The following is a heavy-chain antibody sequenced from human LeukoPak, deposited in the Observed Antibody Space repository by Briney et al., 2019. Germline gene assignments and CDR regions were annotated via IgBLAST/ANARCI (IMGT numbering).Heavy chain of an antibody. V-gene: IGHV4-34*01. Sequence: SETLSLTCAVYGGSFSGYYWSWIRQPPGKGLEWIGEINHSGSTNYNPSLKSRVTISVDTSKNQFSLKLSSVTAADTAVYYCAREGFGEFYFDYWGQGTLVTVSS. CDR3: AREGFGEFYFDY. CDR1: GGSFSGYY. J-gene: IGHJ4*02. CDR2: INHSGST. D-gene: IGHD3-10*01.